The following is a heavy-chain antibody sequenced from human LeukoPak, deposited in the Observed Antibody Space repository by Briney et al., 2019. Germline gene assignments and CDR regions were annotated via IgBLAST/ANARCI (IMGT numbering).Heavy chain of an antibody. CDR1: GFTFSSYG. CDR3: AKYGSGSYYNGLY. CDR2: IWYDGSNK. Sequence: PGGSLRLSCAASGFTFSSYGMHWVRQAPGKGLEWVAAIWYDGSNKYYADSVKGRFTISRDNSKNTLFLQMNSLRDEDTAVYYCAKYGSGSYYNGLYWGQGTLVTVSS. D-gene: IGHD3-10*01. V-gene: IGHV3-33*06. J-gene: IGHJ4*02.